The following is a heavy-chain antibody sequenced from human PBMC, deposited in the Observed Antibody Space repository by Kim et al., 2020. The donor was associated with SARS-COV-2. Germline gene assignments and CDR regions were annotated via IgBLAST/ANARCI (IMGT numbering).Heavy chain of an antibody. CDR3: TRFLWGATDFDY. CDR1: GYTFTNYD. Sequence: ASVKVSCKASGYTFTNYDINWVRQAPGQGLERMGWVKANSGDTGYPQKFQGRVTMTRDTSISTAYMELSSLTSEDTAVYYCTRFLWGATDFDYWGQGTPVTVSS. J-gene: IGHJ4*02. CDR2: VKANSGDT. D-gene: IGHD1-1*01. V-gene: IGHV1-8*01.